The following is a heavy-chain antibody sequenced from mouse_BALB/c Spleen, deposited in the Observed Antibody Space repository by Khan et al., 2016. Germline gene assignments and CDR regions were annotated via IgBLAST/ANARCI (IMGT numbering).Heavy chain of an antibody. CDR1: GYTFTDYY. V-gene: IGHV1-77*01. CDR3: ASSYYGYFAMDY. D-gene: IGHD1-2*01. Sequence: QVQLQQPGTELPRPGASVKLSCKASGYTFTDYYLHWVMQRTGQGLEWIGELCPGSGSTYYNEKFKGKASLTADTSSSTAYMQLSSLTSEDSAVYFGASSYYGYFAMDYWGHGASVTVSS. CDR2: LCPGSGST. J-gene: IGHJ4*01.